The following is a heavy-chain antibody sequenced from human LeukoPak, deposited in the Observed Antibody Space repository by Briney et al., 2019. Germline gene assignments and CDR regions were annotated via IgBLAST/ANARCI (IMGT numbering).Heavy chain of an antibody. CDR1: GGSISSGGYS. V-gene: IGHV4-30-2*01. Sequence: SQTLSLTCAVFGGSISSGGYSWSWIRQPPGKGLEWIGYIYHSGSTYYNPSLKSRVTISVDRSKNQFSLKLSSVTAADTAVYYCARDFYGGNSAEYFQHWGRGTLVTVSS. CDR3: ARDFYGGNSAEYFQH. CDR2: IYHSGST. J-gene: IGHJ1*01. D-gene: IGHD4-23*01.